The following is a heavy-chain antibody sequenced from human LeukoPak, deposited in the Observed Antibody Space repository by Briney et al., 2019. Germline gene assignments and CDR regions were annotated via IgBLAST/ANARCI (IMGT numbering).Heavy chain of an antibody. J-gene: IGHJ6*02. V-gene: IGHV4-4*07. Sequence: PSETLSLTCTVSGGSISSYYWSWIRQPAGKGLEWIWRIYTSRIYNYNPSLKSRVSMSVDPSNHQFSLKLSSVTAADTAVYYCARVNPRTIWFGELLSYYYYGMDVWGQGTTVTVSS. CDR2: IYTSRIY. CDR3: ARVNPRTIWFGELLSYYYYGMDV. D-gene: IGHD3-10*01. CDR1: GGSISSYY.